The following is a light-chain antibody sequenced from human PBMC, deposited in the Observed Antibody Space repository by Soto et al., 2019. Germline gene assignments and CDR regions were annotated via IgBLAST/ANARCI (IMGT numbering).Light chain of an antibody. CDR1: SSNIGDNT. J-gene: IGLJ2*01. Sequence: QSVLTQPPSASGTPGQRVTISCSGSSSNIGDNTVNWYQQLPGTAPKLLIHSNNERPSGVPDRFSGSKSGTSASLAISGLQSEYEADYYCAAWDDSLNGVVFGGVTKLTVL. V-gene: IGLV1-44*01. CDR2: SNN. CDR3: AAWDDSLNGVV.